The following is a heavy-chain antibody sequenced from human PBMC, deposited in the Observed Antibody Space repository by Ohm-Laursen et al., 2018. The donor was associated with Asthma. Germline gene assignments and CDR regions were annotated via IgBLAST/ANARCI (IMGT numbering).Heavy chain of an antibody. CDR2: INPSGGST. Sequence: SVKVSCKVSGYTFTSYYMHWVRQAPGQGLEWMGIINPSGGSTSYAQKFQGRVTMTRDTSTSTVYMELRSLRSEDTAVYYCARGYEPYYDSSGGVDYFDYWGQGTLVTVSS. CDR3: ARGYEPYYDSSGGVDYFDY. D-gene: IGHD3-22*01. CDR1: GYTFTSYY. V-gene: IGHV1-46*01. J-gene: IGHJ4*02.